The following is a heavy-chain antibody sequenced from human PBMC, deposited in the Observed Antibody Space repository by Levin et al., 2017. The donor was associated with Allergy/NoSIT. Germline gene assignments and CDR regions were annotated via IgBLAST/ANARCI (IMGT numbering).Heavy chain of an antibody. CDR1: GYSFTSYW. CDR2: IYPGDSDT. J-gene: IGHJ4*02. CDR3: ARLAGYSGYDTYYFDY. Sequence: KVSCKGSGYSFTSYWIGWVRQMPGKGLEWMGIIYPGDSDTRYSPSFQGQVTISADKSISTAYLQWSSLKASDTAMYYCARLAGYSGYDTYYFDYWGQGTLVTVSS. V-gene: IGHV5-51*01. D-gene: IGHD5-12*01.